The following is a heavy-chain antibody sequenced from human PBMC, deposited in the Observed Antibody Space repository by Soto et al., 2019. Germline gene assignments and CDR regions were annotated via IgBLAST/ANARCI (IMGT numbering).Heavy chain of an antibody. CDR1: GYTFTSYG. D-gene: IGHD6-6*01. Sequence: ASVKVSCKASGYTFTSYGISWVRQAPGQGLEWMGWISAYNGNTNYAQKLQGRVTMTTDTSTSTAYMELRSLRSDDTAVYYCARSPYRSSSALARLDPWGQGTLVTVSS. CDR3: ARSPYRSSSALARLDP. V-gene: IGHV1-18*04. CDR2: ISAYNGNT. J-gene: IGHJ5*02.